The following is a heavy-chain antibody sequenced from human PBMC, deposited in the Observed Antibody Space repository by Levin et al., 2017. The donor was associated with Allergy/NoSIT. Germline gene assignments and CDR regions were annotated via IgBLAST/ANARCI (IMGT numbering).Heavy chain of an antibody. Sequence: GESLKISCAASGFTFSSYDMHWVRQSTGKGLEWVSGIGTGGDTHFPGSVKGRFTISRENAKNSLYLQMNNLRAGDTAVYYCARGSRVGALTTFDYWGQGTLVTVSS. CDR2: IGTGGDT. CDR3: ARGSRVGALTTFDY. CDR1: GFTFSSYD. J-gene: IGHJ4*02. V-gene: IGHV3-13*01. D-gene: IGHD1-26*01.